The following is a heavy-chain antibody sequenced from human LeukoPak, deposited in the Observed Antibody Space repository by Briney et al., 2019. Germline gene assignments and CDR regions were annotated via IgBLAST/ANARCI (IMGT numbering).Heavy chain of an antibody. CDR1: GFTFSSYW. D-gene: IGHD3-22*01. CDR2: IYSGGST. V-gene: IGHV3-66*02. J-gene: IGHJ4*02. CDR3: ASYDSSGYWAYYFDY. Sequence: PGGSLRLSCAASGFTFSSYWMTWVRQAPGKGLEWVSVIYSGGSTYYADSVKGRFTISRDNSKNTLYLQMNSLRAEDTAVYYCASYDSSGYWAYYFDYWGQGTLVTVSS.